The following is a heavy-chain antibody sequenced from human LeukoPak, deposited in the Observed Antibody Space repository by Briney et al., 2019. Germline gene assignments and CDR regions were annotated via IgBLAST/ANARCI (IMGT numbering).Heavy chain of an antibody. CDR3: ARDKPSSGFNDY. CDR1: GFTFSSYS. D-gene: IGHD3-22*01. Sequence: GGSLRLSCAASGFTFSSYSMNWVRQAPGKGLEWVSSISSSSSYIYYADSVKGRFTISRDNAKNSLYLQMNSLRAEDTAVYYCARDKPSSGFNDYWGQGTLVTVSS. V-gene: IGHV3-21*01. J-gene: IGHJ4*02. CDR2: ISSSSSYI.